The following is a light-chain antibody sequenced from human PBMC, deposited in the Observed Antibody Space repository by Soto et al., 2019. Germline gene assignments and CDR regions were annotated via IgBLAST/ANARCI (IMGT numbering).Light chain of an antibody. J-gene: IGKJ1*01. V-gene: IGKV1-5*03. CDR2: KAS. Sequence: DTQMTQSPSTLSVSIGDRVTITCRASQTISSWLDWYQKKQGKAPKLLIYKASTLKSGVPSRLSGSGSGTELTITISSMKPDDFETYYCQHYNSYSEAFGHGTKVDIK. CDR1: QTISSW. CDR3: QHYNSYSEA.